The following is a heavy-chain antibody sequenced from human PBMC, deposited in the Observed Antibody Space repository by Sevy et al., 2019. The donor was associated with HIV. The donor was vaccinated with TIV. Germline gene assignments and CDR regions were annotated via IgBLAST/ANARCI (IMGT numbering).Heavy chain of an antibody. CDR3: AGYFCSGGSCYSAFVY. CDR1: GYTFNNYI. CDR2: VNTRTGDT. D-gene: IGHD2-15*01. V-gene: IGHV1-3*04. Sequence: ASVKVSCKASGYTFNNYIMYWVRQAPGQSLECVGWVNTRTGDTKYSQKFQGRVSISSDTSASTTYMEFNTLRSDDTAVYYCAGYFCSGGSCYSAFVYWGQGTLVTVSS. J-gene: IGHJ4*02.